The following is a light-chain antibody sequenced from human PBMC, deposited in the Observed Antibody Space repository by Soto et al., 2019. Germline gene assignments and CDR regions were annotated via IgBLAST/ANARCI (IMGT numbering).Light chain of an antibody. CDR3: QQYDSSPRT. J-gene: IGKJ1*01. V-gene: IGKV3-20*01. Sequence: EIVLTQSPGTLSLSPGERATLSCRASQSVSSSYLAWYQQKPGQAPRLLIYRTSNRATGTPDRFSGSGSGTDFTLTISRLEPEDFAVYWCQQYDSSPRTFGQGTKVEIK. CDR1: QSVSSSY. CDR2: RTS.